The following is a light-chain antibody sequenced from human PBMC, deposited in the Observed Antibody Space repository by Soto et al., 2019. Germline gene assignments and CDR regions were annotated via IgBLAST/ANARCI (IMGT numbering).Light chain of an antibody. J-gene: IGKJ1*01. CDR3: QQYNSYPWT. V-gene: IGKV1-5*03. CDR2: KAS. CDR1: QSINSW. Sequence: DIQMTQSPSTLSASVGDRVTITCRASQSINSWLAWYQQKPGNSPRLLIYKASTLESGVPSRFGGSGSGTQFTLTISSLQPDDFATYFCQQYNSYPWTFGQGTKVDIK.